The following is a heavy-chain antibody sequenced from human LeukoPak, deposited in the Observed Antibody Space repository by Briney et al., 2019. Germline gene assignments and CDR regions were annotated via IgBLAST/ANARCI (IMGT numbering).Heavy chain of an antibody. V-gene: IGHV1-46*01. J-gene: IGHJ6*03. CDR3: ARSSGYYSSLFYMHV. CDR1: GYTFTSCY. Sequence: GASVKVSCKASGYTFTSCYMHWVRQAPGQGLEWVGIINPSGDPTTYAQKFQGRVTMTSDMSTSTVYMELSSLRSEDTAVYYCARSSGYYSSLFYMHVWGKGTTVTVSS. D-gene: IGHD3-22*01. CDR2: INPSGDPT.